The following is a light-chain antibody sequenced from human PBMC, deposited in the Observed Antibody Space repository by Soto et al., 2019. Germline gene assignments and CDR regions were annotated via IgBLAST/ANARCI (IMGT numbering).Light chain of an antibody. CDR1: QSVRNNY. Sequence: ETVLTQSPGTLSLSPGERATLSCRASQSVRNNYLAWYQQKPRPAPSLLISGASSRAAGIPDSFSGSASETDSTPTISRLEPEDFALYFCQQYGNPRITFGQGTRLEIK. CDR3: QQYGNPRIT. V-gene: IGKV3-20*01. CDR2: GAS. J-gene: IGKJ5*01.